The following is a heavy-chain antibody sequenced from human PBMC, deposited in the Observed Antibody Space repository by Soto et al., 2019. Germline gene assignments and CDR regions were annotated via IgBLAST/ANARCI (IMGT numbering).Heavy chain of an antibody. CDR2: IWFDGSNK. V-gene: IGHV3-33*01. CDR3: ARVGITGTTFRGFDY. Sequence: QVQLVESGGGVVQPGRSLRLSWAASGFTFSSYGMHWVRQAPGKRLDWVALIWFDGSNKAYADSVKGRFTISRDNSRNTLYLQMNSRSAEDTAIYYCARVGITGTTFRGFDYWGQGTLVTVSS. CDR1: GFTFSSYG. J-gene: IGHJ4*02. D-gene: IGHD1-20*01.